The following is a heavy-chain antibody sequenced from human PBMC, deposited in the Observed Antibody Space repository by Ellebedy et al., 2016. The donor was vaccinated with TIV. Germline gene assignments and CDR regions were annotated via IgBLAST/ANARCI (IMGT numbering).Heavy chain of an antibody. CDR1: GGSFSTYY. CDR3: ARGSMRYYVWGSYYWFDP. D-gene: IGHD3-16*01. J-gene: IGHJ5*02. V-gene: IGHV4-34*01. CDR2: INHSGST. Sequence: SETLSLTCAVYGGSFSTYYWNWIRQPPGKGLEWIGEINHSGSTKYNPSLKSRVTISVDTSKNQFSLKLSSVTAADTAVYYCARGSMRYYVWGSYYWFDPWGQGTLVTVS.